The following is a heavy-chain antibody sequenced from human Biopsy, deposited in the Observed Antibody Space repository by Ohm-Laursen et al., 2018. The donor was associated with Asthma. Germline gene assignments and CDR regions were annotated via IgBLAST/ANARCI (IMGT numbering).Heavy chain of an antibody. D-gene: IGHD3-9*01. CDR1: GYNFISFA. J-gene: IGHJ3*01. Sequence: ESSVKVSCKASGYNFISFAIHWVRQAPGQRLEWMGWVNTGNGDTKYSQKFQGRVTITRDTSTSTAYMELRSPRSEDTATYYCARTYYDFLTGQVKDVFGVWGQGTMVTVPS. V-gene: IGHV1-3*04. CDR2: VNTGNGDT. CDR3: ARTYYDFLTGQVKDVFGV.